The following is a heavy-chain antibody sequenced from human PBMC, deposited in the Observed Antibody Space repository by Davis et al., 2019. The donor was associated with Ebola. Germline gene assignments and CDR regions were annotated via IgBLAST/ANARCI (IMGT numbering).Heavy chain of an antibody. J-gene: IGHJ4*02. CDR2: IRSKANSYAT. CDR1: GFTFSGSA. CDR3: TTTTTTNDY. D-gene: IGHD4-17*01. Sequence: PGGSLRLSCAASGFTFSGSAMHWVRQASGKGLEWVGRIRSKANSYATAYAASVKGRFTISRDDSKNTAYLQMNSLKTEDTVVYYCTTTTTTNDYWGQGTLVTVSS. V-gene: IGHV3-73*01.